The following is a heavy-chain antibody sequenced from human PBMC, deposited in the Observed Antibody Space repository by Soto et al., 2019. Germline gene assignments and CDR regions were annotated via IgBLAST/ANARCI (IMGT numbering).Heavy chain of an antibody. D-gene: IGHD4-4*01. Sequence: PGGSLRLSCAASGFTFTNYDMHWVRQAPGKGLEWMALILHDGSAEYYADSVKGRFTISRDISKNTLYLQMNSLRAEDTAVYYCARSRDGYSFYFYYGMDGWGQGTTVTVSS. CDR3: ARSRDGYSFYFYYGMDG. CDR2: ILHDGSAE. CDR1: GFTFTNYD. V-gene: IGHV3-30*03. J-gene: IGHJ6*02.